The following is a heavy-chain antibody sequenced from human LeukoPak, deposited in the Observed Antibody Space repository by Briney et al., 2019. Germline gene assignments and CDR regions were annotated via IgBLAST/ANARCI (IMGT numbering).Heavy chain of an antibody. Sequence: SETLSLTCAVYGGSFSGYYWSWIRQPPGKGLEWIGEINHSGSTNYNPSLKSRVTISVDTSKNQFSLKLSSVTAADTAVYYCARVGYYDSSGYYDFDYWGQGTLVTVSS. V-gene: IGHV4-34*01. CDR2: INHSGST. J-gene: IGHJ4*02. CDR3: ARVGYYDSSGYYDFDY. D-gene: IGHD3-22*01. CDR1: GGSFSGYY.